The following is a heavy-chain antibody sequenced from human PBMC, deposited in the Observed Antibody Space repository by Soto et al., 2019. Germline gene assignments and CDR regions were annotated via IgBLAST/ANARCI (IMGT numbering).Heavy chain of an antibody. V-gene: IGHV1-69*05. CDR1: GGTFSSYT. CDR3: ATDFGGNPSP. D-gene: IGHD4-17*01. Sequence: QVQLVQSGAEVKKPGSSVKVSCRASGGTFSSYTISWVRQAPGQGLEWMGGIVPVFRTAHYGQKFQGRVTIXXDESTTTAYMELSSLRSEDTAMYYCATDFGGNPSPWGQGTLVTVSS. J-gene: IGHJ5*02. CDR2: IVPVFRTA.